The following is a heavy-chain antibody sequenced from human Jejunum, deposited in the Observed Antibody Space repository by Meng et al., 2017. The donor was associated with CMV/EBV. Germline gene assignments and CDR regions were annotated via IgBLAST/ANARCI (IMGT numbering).Heavy chain of an antibody. CDR1: TFTNYW. J-gene: IGHJ5*02. CDR2: TNTAGTSP. V-gene: IGHV3-74*01. CDR3: ARGKFQSVGIVYSYFDP. Sequence: TFTNYWTHLVRQAPGKGLVWVSGTNTAGTSPYSADSVKGRFTISRDNAKNTLYLQMNSLRAEDTAVYYCARGKFQSVGIVYSYFDPWGQGALVTVSS. D-gene: IGHD5-18*01.